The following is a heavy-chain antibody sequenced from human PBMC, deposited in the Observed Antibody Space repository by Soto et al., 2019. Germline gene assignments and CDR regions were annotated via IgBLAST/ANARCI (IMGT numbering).Heavy chain of an antibody. CDR1: GFTFSSYG. D-gene: IGHD3-10*01. CDR2: IWYDGSNK. CDR3: ARDYLGGPGYYYYGMDV. Sequence: QVQLVESGGGVVQPGRSLRLSCAASGFTFSSYGMHWVRQAPGKGLEWVAVIWYDGSNKYYADSVKGRFTISRDNSKNTLYLQMNSLSAEDTAVYYCARDYLGGPGYYYYGMDVWGQGTTVTVSS. J-gene: IGHJ6*02. V-gene: IGHV3-33*01.